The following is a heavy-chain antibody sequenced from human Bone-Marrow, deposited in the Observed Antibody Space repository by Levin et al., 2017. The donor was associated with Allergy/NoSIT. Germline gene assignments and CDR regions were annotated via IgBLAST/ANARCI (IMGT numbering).Heavy chain of an antibody. CDR2: IIPIFGTA. Sequence: ASVKVSCKASGGTFSSYAISWVRQAPGQGLEWMGGIIPIFGTANYAQKFQGRVTITADESTSTAYMELSSLRSEDTAVYYCARVPAEYYDFWSGYYARIPNWFDPWGQGTLVTVSS. V-gene: IGHV1-69*13. J-gene: IGHJ5*02. D-gene: IGHD3-3*01. CDR1: GGTFSSYA. CDR3: ARVPAEYYDFWSGYYARIPNWFDP.